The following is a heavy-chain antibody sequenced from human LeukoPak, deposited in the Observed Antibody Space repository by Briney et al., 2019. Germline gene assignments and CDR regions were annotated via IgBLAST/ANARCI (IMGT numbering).Heavy chain of an antibody. CDR3: AKNWGSDY. D-gene: IGHD7-27*01. CDR2: ISGRGDST. J-gene: IGHJ4*02. V-gene: IGHV3-23*01. Sequence: GGSLRLSCAVSGFTFGSYVMTWVRQAPGKGLEWVSSISGRGDSTYYADSVKGRFTISRDNSKNILYLQMNGLRAEDTAVYHCAKNWGSDYWGQGTLVTVSS. CDR1: GFTFGSYV.